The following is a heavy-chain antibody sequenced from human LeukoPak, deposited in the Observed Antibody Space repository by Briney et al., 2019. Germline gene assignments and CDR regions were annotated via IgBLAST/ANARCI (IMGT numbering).Heavy chain of an antibody. Sequence: GGSLRLSCAVSGFTFSNEAMGWVRQLRGGGLEWVSTISPGGCTTYYAESMKGRFTISRDNSKSTLYLEMNSLRVEDTAVYYCTKVRSGSSNWALRVFDYWGQGALVTVSS. D-gene: IGHD4-11*01. CDR2: ISPGGCTT. CDR3: TKVRSGSSNWALRVFDY. CDR1: GFTFSNEA. J-gene: IGHJ4*02. V-gene: IGHV3-23*01.